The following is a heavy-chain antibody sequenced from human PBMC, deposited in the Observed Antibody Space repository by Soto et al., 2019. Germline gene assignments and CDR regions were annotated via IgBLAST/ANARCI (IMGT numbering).Heavy chain of an antibody. CDR2: INAGNGNT. V-gene: IGHV1-3*01. CDR1: GYTFTSYA. J-gene: IGHJ4*02. D-gene: IGHD6-19*01. CDR3: ARVIGGWYYFDY. Sequence: QVQLVQSGAEVKKPGASVKVSCKASGYTFTSYAMHWVRQAPGQRLEWMGWINAGNGNTKYSQKLQGRVTITTDTSASTAYMELSSLRSEDTAVYYCARVIGGWYYFDYWGQGTLVTVSS.